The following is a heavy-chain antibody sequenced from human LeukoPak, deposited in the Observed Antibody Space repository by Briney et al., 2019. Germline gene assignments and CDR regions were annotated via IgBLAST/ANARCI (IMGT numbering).Heavy chain of an antibody. V-gene: IGHV4-34*01. CDR2: INHRGST. CDR3: ARARAAWFDP. CDR1: GGSFSGYY. J-gene: IGHJ5*02. Sequence: SETLSLTCAVYGGSFSGYYWSWIRQPPGKGLEWIGEINHRGSTNYNPSLKSRVTISVDTSKNQLSLKLSSVTAADTAVYYCARARAAWFDPWGQGTLVTVSS.